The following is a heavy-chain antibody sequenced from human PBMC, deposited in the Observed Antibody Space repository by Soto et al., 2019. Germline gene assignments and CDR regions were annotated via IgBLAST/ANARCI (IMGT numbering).Heavy chain of an antibody. D-gene: IGHD6-19*01. J-gene: IGHJ4*02. Sequence: QVQLVESGGGVVQPGRALRLSCAASGFTFSSYGMHWVRQAPGKGLEWVAVISHDGSNKYFVESVNGRFTISRANSKNTRYLQMNSLRAEDTGVYYCAKSVIAVAGYRSYFDYWGQGTLVTVSS. CDR1: GFTFSSYG. CDR2: ISHDGSNK. CDR3: AKSVIAVAGYRSYFDY. V-gene: IGHV3-30*18.